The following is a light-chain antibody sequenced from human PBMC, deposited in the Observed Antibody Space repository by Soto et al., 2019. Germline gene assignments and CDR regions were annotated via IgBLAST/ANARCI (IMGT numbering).Light chain of an antibody. CDR1: QSISSW. J-gene: IGKJ2*01. CDR3: QQYNDSFQHT. CDR2: EAS. V-gene: IGKV1-5*03. Sequence: DIQMTQSPSTLSASVGDRVTITCRASQSISSWLAWYQQKPGAAPKLLIYEASTLESGVPSRFSGSRSGTEFTLTVSSLHPDDFATYYCQQYNDSFQHTFGQGTKLEI.